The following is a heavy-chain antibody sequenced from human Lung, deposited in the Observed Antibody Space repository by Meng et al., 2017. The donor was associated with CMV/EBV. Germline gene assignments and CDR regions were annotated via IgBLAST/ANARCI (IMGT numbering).Heavy chain of an antibody. CDR1: GYTFTSYY. Sequence: ASXXVSCKASGYTFTSYYMHWVRQAPGQGLEWMGIINPSGGSTSYAQKFQGRVTMTRDTSTSTVYMELSSLRSEDTAVYYCARKPVLGAMDYWGRGTLVTVSS. J-gene: IGHJ4*02. CDR2: INPSGGST. V-gene: IGHV1-46*01. D-gene: IGHD5-12*01. CDR3: ARKPVLGAMDY.